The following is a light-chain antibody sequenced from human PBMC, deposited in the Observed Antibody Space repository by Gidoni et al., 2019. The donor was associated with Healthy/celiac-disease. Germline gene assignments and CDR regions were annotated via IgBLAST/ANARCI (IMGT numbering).Light chain of an antibody. CDR3: QQRSNWPPWT. J-gene: IGKJ1*01. CDR2: YAS. CDR1: QSVSSY. V-gene: IGKV3-11*01. Sequence: DIVLTQSPATLSLSPGERATLSCRASQSVSSYLAWYQQKPGQSPRLLMYYASNRATGIPARFSGSGAGTDVILTISSLEPEEFAVYYCQQRSNWPPWTFGQGTKVEIK.